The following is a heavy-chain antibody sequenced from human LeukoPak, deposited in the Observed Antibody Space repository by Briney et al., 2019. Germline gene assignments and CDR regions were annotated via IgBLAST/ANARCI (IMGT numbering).Heavy chain of an antibody. CDR1: GFTFSSYA. CDR2: ISGSGGST. V-gene: IGHV3-23*01. CDR3: AKGRIASDGRDFTDY. D-gene: IGHD6-13*01. J-gene: IGHJ4*02. Sequence: PAGGSLRLSCAASGFTFSSYAMSWVRQAPGKGLEWVSGISGSGGSTYYAESVKGRFTISRDNSKNTLYLQMNSLRAEDTAVYYCAKGRIASDGRDFTDYWGQGTLVTVSS.